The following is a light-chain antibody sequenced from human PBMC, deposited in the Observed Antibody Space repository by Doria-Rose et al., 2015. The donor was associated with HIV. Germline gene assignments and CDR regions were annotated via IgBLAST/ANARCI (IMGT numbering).Light chain of an antibody. CDR2: WAS. CDR1: QRLLYTSKNY. Sequence: DIRVTQSPESLGMSLGERATLNCKSNQRLLYTSKNYLAWYQQKPGQTPKLLIYWASTRQSGVPARFSGSGSGTDFTLTISSLEAEDVAVYYCQQYYDTPSFGPGTTVDIK. V-gene: IGKV4-1*01. CDR3: QQYYDTPS. J-gene: IGKJ3*01.